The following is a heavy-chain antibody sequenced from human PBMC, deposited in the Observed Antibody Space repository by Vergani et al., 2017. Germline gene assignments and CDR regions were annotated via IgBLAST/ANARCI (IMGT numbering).Heavy chain of an antibody. Sequence: QVQLQESGPGLVKSSETLSLTCSVSFDSIRNLYCNWIRQPPGKGLEWIGSIHYSENTNYNPSLKTRVTISVDKSKNQFSLTLTSVTAADTAVYYCASDTHSGQRADRWGQGILGTVTS. CDR2: IHYSENT. CDR1: FDSIRNLY. V-gene: IGHV4-59*11. J-gene: IGHJ5*02. D-gene: IGHD6-19*01. CDR3: ASDTHSGQRADR.